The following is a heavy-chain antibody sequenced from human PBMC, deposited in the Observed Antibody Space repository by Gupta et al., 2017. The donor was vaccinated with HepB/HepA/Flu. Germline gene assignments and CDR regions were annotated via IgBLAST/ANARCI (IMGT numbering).Heavy chain of an antibody. CDR2: INADTRSR. J-gene: IGHJ4*02. CDR1: GFKFDDFS. CDR3: AKGRIGYNWGYCFDL. V-gene: IGHV3-43*02. Sequence: QVVQSGGGVVQPGGSLTLSCEASGFKFDDFSMHWVRQAPGKSLEWVSLINADTRSRHYADSVQGRFNISRDNIKNSVSLHMTNLKIEDTAIYYCAKGRIGYNWGYCFDLWGQGSLVIVSS. D-gene: IGHD5-24*01.